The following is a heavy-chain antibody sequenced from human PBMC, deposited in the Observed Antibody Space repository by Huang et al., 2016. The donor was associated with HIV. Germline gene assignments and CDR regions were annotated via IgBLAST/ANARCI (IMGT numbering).Heavy chain of an antibody. CDR1: GGSISSSFYY. Sequence: QVQLQESGRGLVKPSETLSLTCTVSGGSISSSFYYWGWIRQSPGKGLEWIRSMDYSGSNYYNPSRKSRVSISADTYNSQLALKLTAVTAADSAVYYCVRHRPNYDFWSGYYPYFDDWGQGTLVTVSS. J-gene: IGHJ4*02. D-gene: IGHD3-3*01. CDR3: VRHRPNYDFWSGYYPYFDD. CDR2: MDYSGSN. V-gene: IGHV4-39*01.